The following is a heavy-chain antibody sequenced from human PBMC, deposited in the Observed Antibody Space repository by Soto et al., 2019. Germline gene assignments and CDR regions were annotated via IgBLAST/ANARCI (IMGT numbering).Heavy chain of an antibody. Sequence: SETLSLTCTVSGGSVSSGSYYWSWIRQPPGKGLEWIGYIYYSGSTNYNPSLKSRVTISVDTSKNQFSLKLSSVTAADTAVYYCARHFNPGGFDPWGQGTLVTVSS. D-gene: IGHD3-3*02. CDR1: GGSVSSGSYY. CDR3: ARHFNPGGFDP. J-gene: IGHJ5*02. V-gene: IGHV4-61*01. CDR2: IYYSGST.